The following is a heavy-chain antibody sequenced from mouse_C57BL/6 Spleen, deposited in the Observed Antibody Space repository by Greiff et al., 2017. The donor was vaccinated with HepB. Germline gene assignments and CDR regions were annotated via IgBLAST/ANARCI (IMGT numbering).Heavy chain of an antibody. CDR2: IYPGSGST. Sequence: VQLQQSGAELVKPGASVKMSCKASGYTFTSYWITWVKQRPGQGLEWIGEIYPGSGSTNYNEKFKSKATLTVDTSSSTAYMQLSSLTSEDSAVYYCARAGEGPYYFDYWGQGTTLTVSS. J-gene: IGHJ2*01. CDR3: ARAGEGPYYFDY. CDR1: GYTFTSYW. V-gene: IGHV1-55*01.